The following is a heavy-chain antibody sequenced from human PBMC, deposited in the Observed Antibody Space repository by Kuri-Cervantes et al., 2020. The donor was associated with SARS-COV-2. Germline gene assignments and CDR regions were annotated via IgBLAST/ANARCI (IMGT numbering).Heavy chain of an antibody. CDR3: ARGHTSSSWDNWFDP. J-gene: IGHJ5*02. CDR2: IIPIFGTA. Sequence: SVKVSCKASGGTFSSYAISWVRQAPGQGLEWMGGIIPIFGTANYAQKFQGRVTITADESTSTAYMELSSLRSEDTAVYYCARGHTSSSWDNWFDPWGQGTLVTVSS. CDR1: GGTFSSYA. D-gene: IGHD6-13*01. V-gene: IGHV1-69*13.